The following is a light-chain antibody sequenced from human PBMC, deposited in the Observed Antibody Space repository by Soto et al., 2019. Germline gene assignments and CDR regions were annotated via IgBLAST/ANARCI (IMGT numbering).Light chain of an antibody. V-gene: IGKV3D-15*01. J-gene: IGKJ5*01. CDR2: YIS. CDR1: QSAVNF. CDR3: QQHNQWPIT. Sequence: EIVITQSPATLSVSPGETASLSCRASQSAVNFLAWYQQKPGQAPRLLIYYISTRATGIPARFSGSGSGTEFTLTINSLQSEHSAVYYCQQHNQWPITFGQGTRLEI.